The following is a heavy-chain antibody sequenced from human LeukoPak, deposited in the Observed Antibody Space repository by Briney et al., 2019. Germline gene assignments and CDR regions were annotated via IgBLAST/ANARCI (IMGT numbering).Heavy chain of an antibody. V-gene: IGHV5-10-1*01. D-gene: IGHD3-10*01. CDR2: IDPSDSYT. CDR1: GYSFTSYW. CDR3: ARTHYYGLFDY. J-gene: IGHJ4*02. Sequence: GESLKISCKGSGYSFTSYWISWVRQTPGKGLEWMGRIDPSDSYTNYSPSFQGHVTISADKSVSTAFLQWSSLKASDTAMYYCARTHYYGLFDYWGQGTLVTVSS.